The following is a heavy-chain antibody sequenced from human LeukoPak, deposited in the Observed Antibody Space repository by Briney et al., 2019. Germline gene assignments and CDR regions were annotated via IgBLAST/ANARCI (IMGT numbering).Heavy chain of an antibody. CDR2: IIPIFGTA. CDR3: ARGGDILTEGGGYDY. CDR1: GGTFSSYA. V-gene: IGHV1-69*13. J-gene: IGHJ4*02. D-gene: IGHD3-9*01. Sequence: ASVKVSCKASGGTFSSYAISWVRQAPGQGLEWMGGIIPIFGTANYAQKFQGRVMITADESTSTAYMELSSLRSEDTAVYYCARGGDILTEGGGYDYWGQGTLVTVSS.